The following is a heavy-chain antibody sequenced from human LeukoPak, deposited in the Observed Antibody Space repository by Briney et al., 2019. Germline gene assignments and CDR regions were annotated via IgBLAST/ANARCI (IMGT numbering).Heavy chain of an antibody. V-gene: IGHV3-21*01. CDR3: ARDEQRYSSSDY. Sequence: GGSLRLSCAASGFTFSSYSMNWVRQAPGKGLEWVSSISSSSSYIYYADSVKGRFTISRDNAKNSLYLQINSLRAEDTAVYYCARDEQRYSSSDYWGQGTLVTVSS. CDR1: GFTFSSYS. D-gene: IGHD6-25*01. J-gene: IGHJ4*02. CDR2: ISSSSSYI.